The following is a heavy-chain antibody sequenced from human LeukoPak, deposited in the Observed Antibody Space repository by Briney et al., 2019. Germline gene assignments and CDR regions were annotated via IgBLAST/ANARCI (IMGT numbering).Heavy chain of an antibody. CDR2: ISSNGGST. CDR1: GFTFSSYA. CDR3: AKRHTSGWFYFDY. V-gene: IGHV3-64*01. Sequence: GGSLRLSCAASGFTFSSYAMHWVRQAPGKGLEYVSAISSNGGSTYYANSVKGRFTISRDNSKNTLYLQMGSLRAEDMAVYYCAKRHTSGWFYFDYWGQGTLVTVSA. J-gene: IGHJ4*02. D-gene: IGHD6-19*01.